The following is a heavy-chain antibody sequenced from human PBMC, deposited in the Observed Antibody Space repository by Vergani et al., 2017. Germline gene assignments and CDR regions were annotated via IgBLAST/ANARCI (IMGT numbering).Heavy chain of an antibody. Sequence: EVQLVESGGGLVQPGGSLRLSCAASGFTFSSYSMNWVRQAPGKGLEWVSYISSSSSTIYYADSVKGRFTISRDNAKNSLYLQMNSLRAEDTAVYYCARYQRGFFDDWGQGTLVTVSS. CDR2: ISSSSSTI. CDR3: ARYQRGFFDD. V-gene: IGHV3-48*04. CDR1: GFTFSSYS. J-gene: IGHJ4*02.